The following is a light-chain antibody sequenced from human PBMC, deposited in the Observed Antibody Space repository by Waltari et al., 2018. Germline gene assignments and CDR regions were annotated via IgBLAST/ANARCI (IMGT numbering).Light chain of an antibody. CDR3: SSYAGSSNLI. CDR1: SSDLGSSKS. J-gene: IGLJ2*01. V-gene: IGLV2-8*01. CDR2: EGN. Sequence: QSALTQPPSASGSPGQSVTISCTGTSSDLGSSKSLPWYQQHPPKAPKLMIYEGNKRPSGVPDRFSGSKSGNTASLTVSGLQADDEADYYCSSYAGSSNLIFGGGTKLTVL.